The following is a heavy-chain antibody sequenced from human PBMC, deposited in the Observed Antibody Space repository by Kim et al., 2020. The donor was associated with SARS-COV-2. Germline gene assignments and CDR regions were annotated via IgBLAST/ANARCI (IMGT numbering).Heavy chain of an antibody. CDR2: MSRDGSKI. CDR1: GFTFSSYS. Sequence: GGSLRLSCVASGFTFSSYSMNWVRLAPGKGLEWVSRMSRDGSKIYYADSVKGRFTISRDNAKKTLYLQMNSLRDEDTGVYYCVRDIIGGDDWWSQG. D-gene: IGHD1-20*01. V-gene: IGHV3-21*01. J-gene: IGHJ4*02. CDR3: VRDIIGGDDW.